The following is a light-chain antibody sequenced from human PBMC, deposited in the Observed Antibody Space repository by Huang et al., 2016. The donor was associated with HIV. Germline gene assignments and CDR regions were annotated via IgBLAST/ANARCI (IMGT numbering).Light chain of an antibody. CDR3: QQYNDWPPYT. V-gene: IGKV3-15*01. Sequence: ETVMTQSPATLSASPGERAALSCRASQSVKNNLAWYQQKPGQAPRLLIDGAATRATDIPARFSGSGSGTEFTLTISSLQAEDFAVYYCQQYNDWPPYTFGQGTKLEFK. CDR1: QSVKNN. J-gene: IGKJ2*01. CDR2: GAA.